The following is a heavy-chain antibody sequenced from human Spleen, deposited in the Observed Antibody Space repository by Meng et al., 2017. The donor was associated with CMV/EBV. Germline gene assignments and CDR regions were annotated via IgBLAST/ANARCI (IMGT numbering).Heavy chain of an antibody. V-gene: IGHV1-2*02. CDR1: GYTFIDYY. J-gene: IGHJ6*02. CDR3: ARATVVPPGGSYYYYGMDV. Sequence: ASVKVSCKTSGYTFIDYYIHWVRQAPGQGLEWMGWINPNSGGTNYAQKFQGRGTMTTDTSITTAYMELSRLRSDDTAVYYCARATVVPPGGSYYYYGMDVWGQGTTVTVSS. CDR2: INPNSGGT. D-gene: IGHD4-23*01.